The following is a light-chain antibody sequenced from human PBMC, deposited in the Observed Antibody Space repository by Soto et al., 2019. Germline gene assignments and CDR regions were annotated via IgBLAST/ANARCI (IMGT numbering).Light chain of an antibody. V-gene: IGKV3-15*01. CDR1: QSVSDN. CDR3: QHYNHSLWT. J-gene: IGKJ1*01. CDR2: RAS. Sequence: ILITQSPATLSVSPGERATLSCRASQSVSDNLAWYQQKPGQAPRLLMYRASTRATGIPARFSGSGSGTELTLTISSLQSEDSEVYYCQHYNHSLWTFGQGTKVDIK.